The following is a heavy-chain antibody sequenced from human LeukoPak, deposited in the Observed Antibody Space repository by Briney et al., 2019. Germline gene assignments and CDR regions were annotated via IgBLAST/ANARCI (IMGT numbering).Heavy chain of an antibody. V-gene: IGHV3-30*18. J-gene: IGHJ4*02. CDR1: GFTFSSYG. Sequence: PGRSLRLSCAASGFTFSSYGMHWVRQAPGKGLEWVAVISYDGSNKYYADSVKGRFTISRDNSKNTLYLQMNSLRAEDTAVYYCAKSFWAGYGDPNAFFDYWGQGTLVTVSS. CDR2: ISYDGSNK. CDR3: AKSFWAGYGDPNAFFDY. D-gene: IGHD3/OR15-3a*01.